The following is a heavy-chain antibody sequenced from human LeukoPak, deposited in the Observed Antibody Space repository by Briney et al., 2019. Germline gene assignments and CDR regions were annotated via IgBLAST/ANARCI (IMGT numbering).Heavy chain of an antibody. V-gene: IGHV3-74*01. CDR1: GFSFSSYW. J-gene: IGHJ3*02. Sequence: GGSLRLSCAASGFSFSSYWMYWVRQAPGKGLVWVSRINSDGSNTNYADSVKGRFTISRDNAKNTLYLQMNSLGAEDTAVYYCVRALGANAFDIWGQRTMVTVSS. D-gene: IGHD1-26*01. CDR2: INSDGSNT. CDR3: VRALGANAFDI.